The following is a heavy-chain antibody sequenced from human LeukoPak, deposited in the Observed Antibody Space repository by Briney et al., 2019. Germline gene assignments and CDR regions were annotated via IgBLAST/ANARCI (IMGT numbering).Heavy chain of an antibody. J-gene: IGHJ6*04. CDR3: AELGITMIGGV. D-gene: IGHD3-10*02. CDR2: IIWNSGSI. Sequence: GGSLRLSCAASGFTFDDYAMHWVRQAPGKGLEWVSGIIWNSGSIVYADSVKGRFTISRDNAKNSLYLQMNSLRAEDTAVYYCAELGITMIGGVWGKGTTVTISS. V-gene: IGHV3-9*01. CDR1: GFTFDDYA.